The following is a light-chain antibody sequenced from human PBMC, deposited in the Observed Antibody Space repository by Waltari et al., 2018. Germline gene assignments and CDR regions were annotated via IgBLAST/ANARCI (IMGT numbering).Light chain of an antibody. CDR1: QSVAGN. Sequence: ETVMTQSPATLSVSPGERVPLSCRASQSVAGNLAWYQQKPGQAPRLRIYGASTRATGIPARFSGSGSGTEFTLTISSLQSEDFAVYYCQQYNNWPRTFGQGTKLEI. CDR3: QQYNNWPRT. CDR2: GAS. J-gene: IGKJ2*01. V-gene: IGKV3-15*01.